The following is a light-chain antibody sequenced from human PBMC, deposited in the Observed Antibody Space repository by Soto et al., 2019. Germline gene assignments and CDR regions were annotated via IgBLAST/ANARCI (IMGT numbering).Light chain of an antibody. CDR3: QHRTNWSLT. CDR2: DAS. Sequence: EIVLTQSPVTLSLSPGERATLSSRASQSVTTFLACYQQKPGQAPRLLNYDASKMATGIPASFSGSGSGKDFTLTICSLEPEDFAVYYCQHRTNWSLTFGGGTKVEIK. CDR1: QSVTTF. V-gene: IGKV3-11*01. J-gene: IGKJ4*01.